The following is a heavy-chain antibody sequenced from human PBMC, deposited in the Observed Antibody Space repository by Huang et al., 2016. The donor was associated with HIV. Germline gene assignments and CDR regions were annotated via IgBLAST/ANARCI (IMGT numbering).Heavy chain of an antibody. CDR1: TFTFGAYW. CDR3: ATKTAGMDI. V-gene: IGHV3-7*01. J-gene: IGHJ6*02. CDR2: IKQDETEK. Sequence: VESGGRSVQPGGSIRLSCVGSTFTFGAYWMSWVRQPPGKGLGWVANIKQDETEKYYVDSVKGRFNISRDNAKKVLFLEMDALRVEDTAIYFCATKTAGMDIWGQGTTVIVSS.